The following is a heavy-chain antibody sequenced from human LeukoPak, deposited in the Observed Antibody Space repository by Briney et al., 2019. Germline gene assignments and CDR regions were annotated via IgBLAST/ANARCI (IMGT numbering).Heavy chain of an antibody. J-gene: IGHJ4*02. CDR2: IIPIFGTA. D-gene: IGHD5-12*01. CDR1: GGTFSSYA. Sequence: SVKVSCKASGGTFSSYAISWVRQAPGQVLEWMGGIIPIFGTANYAQKFQGRVTITADESTSTAYMELSSLRSEDTAVYYCARLSLYSGYDEDYWGQGTLVTVSS. V-gene: IGHV1-69*13. CDR3: ARLSLYSGYDEDY.